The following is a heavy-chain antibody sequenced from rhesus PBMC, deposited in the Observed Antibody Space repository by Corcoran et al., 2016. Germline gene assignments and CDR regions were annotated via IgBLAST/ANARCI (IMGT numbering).Heavy chain of an antibody. Sequence: EVQLVESGGGLSTPGWSLGLSCAAFGFRFSAYFMYWVRQAPGKGLGGVSGIRYTGGSTYYADSVKGRFTISRENAKNTLYLQMDSLRAEDTAVYYCARSPSVTTVYFDYWGQGVLVTVSS. CDR2: IRYTGGST. J-gene: IGHJ4*01. CDR3: ARSPSVTTVYFDY. CDR1: GFRFSAYF. V-gene: IGHV3S18*01. D-gene: IGHD4-35*01.